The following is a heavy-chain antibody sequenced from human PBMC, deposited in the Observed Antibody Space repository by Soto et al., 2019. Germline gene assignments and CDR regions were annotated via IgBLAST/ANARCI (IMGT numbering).Heavy chain of an antibody. CDR2: ISGSGGST. CDR1: GFTFSSYA. CDR3: AKVGGIGYGGNDY. Sequence: GGSLRLSCAASGFTFSSYAMSWVRQAPGKGLEWVSAISGSGGSTYYADSVKGRFTISRDNSKNTLCLQMNSLRAEDTAVYYCAKVGGIGYGGNDYWGQGTLVTVSS. V-gene: IGHV3-23*01. D-gene: IGHD4-17*01. J-gene: IGHJ4*02.